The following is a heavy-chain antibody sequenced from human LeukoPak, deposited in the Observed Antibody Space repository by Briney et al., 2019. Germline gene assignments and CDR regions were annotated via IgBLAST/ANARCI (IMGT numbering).Heavy chain of an antibody. J-gene: IGHJ6*02. D-gene: IGHD7-27*01. CDR2: ISAYNGNT. CDR3: ARGLRWGQNSLYGMDV. CDR1: GYTFTSYG. V-gene: IGHV1-18*01. Sequence: ASVKVSCKASGYTFTSYGVSWVPQAPGQGLEWMGWISAYNGNTNYAQKVQARVTMTRDTSTSTAYMELRSLRSDDTAVYYCARGLRWGQNSLYGMDVWGQGTTVTVSS.